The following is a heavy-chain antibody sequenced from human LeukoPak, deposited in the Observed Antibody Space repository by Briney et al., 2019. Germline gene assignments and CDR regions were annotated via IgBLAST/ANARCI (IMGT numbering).Heavy chain of an antibody. J-gene: IGHJ4*02. CDR1: GFTFNSYA. Sequence: AGGSLRLSCAASGFTFNSYAMHWVRQAPGRGLEWVAVISYDGSNKYYADSVKGRFTISRDNSKNTLYLQMNSLRADDTAVYYCVSTRWPPRGGDYWGQGTLVTVSS. CDR3: VSTRWPPRGGDY. CDR2: ISYDGSNK. V-gene: IGHV3-30-3*01. D-gene: IGHD3-10*01.